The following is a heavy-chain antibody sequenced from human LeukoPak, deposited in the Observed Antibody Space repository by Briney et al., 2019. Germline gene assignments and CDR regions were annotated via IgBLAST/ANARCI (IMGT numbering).Heavy chain of an antibody. CDR3: AREQEDYYDNYYYYMDV. CDR1: GYTFTSYG. V-gene: IGHV1-18*01. Sequence: GASVKVSCKASGYTFTSYGISWVRQAPGQGLEWMGWISAYNGNTNYAQKLQGRVTMTTDTSTSTAYMELRSLRSDDTAVYYCAREQEDYYDNYYYYMDVWGKGTTVTISS. J-gene: IGHJ6*03. D-gene: IGHD3-22*01. CDR2: ISAYNGNT.